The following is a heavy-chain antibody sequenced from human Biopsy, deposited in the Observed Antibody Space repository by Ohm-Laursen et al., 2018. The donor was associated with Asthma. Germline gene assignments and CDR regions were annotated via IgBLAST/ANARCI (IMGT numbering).Heavy chain of an antibody. V-gene: IGHV2-5*01. CDR2: IYWIDDK. D-gene: IGHD3-9*01. Sequence: TQTLTLTGTFSGFSLKIGAVGVGWIRQPPGKAPDCLAVIYWIDDKYYSPSLRNRLTVSKDTSRNRVVLTMTNMEPRDAATYFCARAIRLEDFLTGSFNYYFDKWDLGTLVS. CDR1: GFSLKIGAVG. J-gene: IGHJ4*01. CDR3: ARAIRLEDFLTGSFNYYFDK.